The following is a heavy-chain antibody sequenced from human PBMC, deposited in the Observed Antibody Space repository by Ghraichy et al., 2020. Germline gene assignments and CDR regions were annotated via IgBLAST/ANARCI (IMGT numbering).Heavy chain of an antibody. CDR3: ARPDPRLGTTGWAYYMDV. D-gene: IGHD3-9*01. J-gene: IGHJ6*02. CDR2: IRNNGGT. V-gene: IGHV3-23*01. CDR1: GFTFSNYA. Sequence: LSLTCAAFGFTFSNYAMTWVRQAPGKGLEWVASIRNNGGTHYADSVKGRFTISRDNSKNTVHLQMSSLRAEDTAVYYCARPDPRLGTTGWAYYMDVWGQGTTVTVSS.